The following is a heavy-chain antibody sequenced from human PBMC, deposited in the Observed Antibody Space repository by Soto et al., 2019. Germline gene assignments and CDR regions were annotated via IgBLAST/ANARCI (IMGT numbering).Heavy chain of an antibody. CDR3: AIPLPKQQLVRGAFDH. CDR2: SIPVFGTA. Sequence: QVQLVQSGAEVKKPGSSVKLSCKTSGGTFRNYAINWVRQAPGQGLEWMGGSIPVFGTANYAQTFQGRFTITADESTSTAYMELSSLRSGDTAVYYCAIPLPKQQLVRGAFDHWGQGTLVTVAS. CDR1: GGTFRNYA. V-gene: IGHV1-69*01. D-gene: IGHD6-13*01. J-gene: IGHJ4*02.